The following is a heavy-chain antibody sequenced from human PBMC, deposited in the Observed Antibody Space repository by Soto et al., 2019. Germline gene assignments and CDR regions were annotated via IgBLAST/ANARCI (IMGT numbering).Heavy chain of an antibody. CDR2: ISSGSSDT. CDR1: GFTFSRVS. J-gene: IGHJ4*02. CDR3: ARVAY. Sequence: GGSLILSVEASGFTFSRVSMNWVRQFPGKGLEWVASISSGSSDTWYADSVKGRFIISRDNAQNSLFLQMNTLRPEDTAMYYCARVAYWGPGTQVTVSS. V-gene: IGHV3-21*01.